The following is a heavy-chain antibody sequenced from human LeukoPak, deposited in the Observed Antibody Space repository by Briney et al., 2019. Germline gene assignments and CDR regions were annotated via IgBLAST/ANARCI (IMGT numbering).Heavy chain of an antibody. J-gene: IGHJ1*01. CDR1: GYTFTGYY. D-gene: IGHD5-24*01. Sequence: GASVKVSCKASGYTFTGYYIHWVRQAPGQGLEWMGWINPGSGGTNYAQKFQDRVTMTRDTSISAAYMELSRLRSDDMAVYYCARGLHKATKMTPFLHWGQGTLVTVSS. CDR2: INPGSGGT. V-gene: IGHV1-2*02. CDR3: ARGLHKATKMTPFLH.